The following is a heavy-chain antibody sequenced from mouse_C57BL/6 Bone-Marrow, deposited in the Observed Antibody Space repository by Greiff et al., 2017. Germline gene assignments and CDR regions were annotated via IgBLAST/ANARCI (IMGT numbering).Heavy chain of an antibody. Sequence: EVQLQQSGPELVKPGASVKISCKASGYTFTDYYMNWVKQTHGKGLEWIGAINPNNGGTSYNQKFKGKATLTVDKSSSTAYMELRSLTSEDSAVYYSARMTSVDYWGQGTTLTVSS. V-gene: IGHV1-26*01. CDR1: GYTFTDYY. D-gene: IGHD2-13*01. CDR3: ARMTSVDY. CDR2: INPNNGGT. J-gene: IGHJ2*01.